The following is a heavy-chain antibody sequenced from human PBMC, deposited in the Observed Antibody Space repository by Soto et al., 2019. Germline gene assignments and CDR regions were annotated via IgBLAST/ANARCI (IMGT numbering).Heavy chain of an antibody. CDR3: ARGEERGGSYCTNGVCYNYYYYGMDV. J-gene: IGHJ6*01. Sequence: LRLSCAASGFTVSSNYMSWVRQAPGKGLKWVSVIYSGGSTYYADSVKGRFTISRDNSKNTLYLQMNSLRAEDTAVYYCARGEERGGSYCTNGVCYNYYYYGMDVWGQGTTVTVYS. CDR2: IYSGGST. CDR1: GFTVSSNY. V-gene: IGHV3-53*01. D-gene: IGHD2-8*01.